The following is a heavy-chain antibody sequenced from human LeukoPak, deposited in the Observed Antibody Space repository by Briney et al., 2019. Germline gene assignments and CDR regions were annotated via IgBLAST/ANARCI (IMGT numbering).Heavy chain of an antibody. CDR1: GFTFSSYS. Sequence: GGSLRLSCAASGFTFSSYSMNWVRQAPGKGLEWVSAISGSGGSTYYADSVKGRFTISRDNSKNTLYLQMNSLRAEDTAVYYCAKGSGYGVGLGVPYFDYWGQGTLVTVSS. V-gene: IGHV3-23*01. D-gene: IGHD4-17*01. CDR2: ISGSGGST. J-gene: IGHJ4*02. CDR3: AKGSGYGVGLGVPYFDY.